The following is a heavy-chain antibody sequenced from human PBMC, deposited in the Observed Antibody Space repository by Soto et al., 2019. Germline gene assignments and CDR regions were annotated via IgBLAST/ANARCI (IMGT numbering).Heavy chain of an antibody. V-gene: IGHV5-10-1*01. Sequence: LGESLKISCKGSGYSFTSYWISWVRQMPGKGLEWMGRIDPSDSYTNYSPSFQGHVTISADKSISTAYLQWSSLKASDTAMYYCARGLGYCSGGNCYGPWAQGTLVTVSS. D-gene: IGHD2-15*01. J-gene: IGHJ5*02. CDR2: IDPSDSYT. CDR3: ARGLGYCSGGNCYGP. CDR1: GYSFTSYW.